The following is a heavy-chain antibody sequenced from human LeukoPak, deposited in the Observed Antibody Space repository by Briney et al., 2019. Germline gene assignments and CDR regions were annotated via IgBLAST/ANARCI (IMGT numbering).Heavy chain of an antibody. Sequence: SETLSLTCAVYDGSFNVYYWTWIRQSPAKGLVWIGEINHSGGTMYNPSLKSRVTMSVDTSKSQFSLKLTSVTAADTAVYYCTRRAYTYDSYFFDHWGLGTLVTVSS. CDR2: INHSGGT. J-gene: IGHJ4*02. D-gene: IGHD5-18*01. CDR3: TRRAYTYDSYFFDH. V-gene: IGHV4-34*01. CDR1: DGSFNVYY.